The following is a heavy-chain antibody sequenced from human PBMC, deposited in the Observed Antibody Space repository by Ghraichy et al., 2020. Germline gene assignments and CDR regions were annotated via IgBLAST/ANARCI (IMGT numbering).Heavy chain of an antibody. CDR3: ARAPRLGQFSDYYFDY. CDR2: IYYSGTT. Sequence: SETLSLTCTVSGASISSGGYYWSWIRQHPGKGLEWIGYIYYSGTTYYSPSLKSRFTIAVDTSKNQFSLRLSSVTAADTAVYFCARAPRLGQFSDYYFDYWGQGSLVTVSS. D-gene: IGHD3-16*02. V-gene: IGHV4-31*03. CDR1: GASISSGGYY. J-gene: IGHJ4*02.